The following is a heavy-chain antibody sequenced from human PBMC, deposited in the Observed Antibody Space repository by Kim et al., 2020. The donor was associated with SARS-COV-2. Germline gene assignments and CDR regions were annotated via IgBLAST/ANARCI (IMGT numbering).Heavy chain of an antibody. CDR2: ISSSSSYT. D-gene: IGHD1-20*01. J-gene: IGHJ4*02. Sequence: GGSLRLSCAASGFTFSDYYMSWIRQAPGKGLEWVSYISSSSSYTNYADSVKGRFTISRDNAKNSLYLQMNSLRAEDTAVYYCARDNNWTYYFDYWGQGTLVTVSS. V-gene: IGHV3-11*06. CDR1: GFTFSDYY. CDR3: ARDNNWTYYFDY.